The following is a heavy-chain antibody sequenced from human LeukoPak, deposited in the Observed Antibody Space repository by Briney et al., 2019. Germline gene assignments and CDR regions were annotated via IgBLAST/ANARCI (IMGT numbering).Heavy chain of an antibody. V-gene: IGHV1-8*03. Sequence: GASVKVSCKASGYTFTSYDINWVRQATGQGLEWMGWMNPDSGNTGYAQKFQGGVTITRSTSISTAYMELSSLRSEDTAVYYCARENDFWSGLNVWGKGTTVTVSS. CDR2: MNPDSGNT. D-gene: IGHD3-3*01. CDR1: GYTFTSYD. J-gene: IGHJ6*04. CDR3: ARENDFWSGLNV.